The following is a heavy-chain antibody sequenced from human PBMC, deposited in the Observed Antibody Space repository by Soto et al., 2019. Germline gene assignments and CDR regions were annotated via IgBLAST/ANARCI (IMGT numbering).Heavy chain of an antibody. D-gene: IGHD4-17*01. J-gene: IGHJ3*02. CDR3: AKVIGDYGDYEGDAFDI. Sequence: GGSLRLSCAASGFTFSSYWMSWVRQAPGKGLEWVANISEGGGGKYYVDSVKGRFTISRDNAKNTPYLQMNSLRAEDTAVYYCAKVIGDYGDYEGDAFDIWGQGTMVTVSS. CDR1: GFTFSSYW. CDR2: ISEGGGGK. V-gene: IGHV3-7*03.